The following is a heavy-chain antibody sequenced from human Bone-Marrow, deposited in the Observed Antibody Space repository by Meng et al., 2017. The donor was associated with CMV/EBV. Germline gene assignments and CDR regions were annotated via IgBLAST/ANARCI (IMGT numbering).Heavy chain of an antibody. CDR1: GGSISSSSYY. J-gene: IGHJ4*02. CDR3: ARGRVPAALFDY. Sequence: GSLRLSCTVSGGSISSSSYYWGWIRQPPGKGLEWIGSIYYSGSTYYNPSLKSRVTISVDTSKNQFSLKLSSVTAADTAVYYCARGRVPAALFDYWGQGTRVTVSS. CDR2: IYYSGST. D-gene: IGHD2-2*01. V-gene: IGHV4-39*07.